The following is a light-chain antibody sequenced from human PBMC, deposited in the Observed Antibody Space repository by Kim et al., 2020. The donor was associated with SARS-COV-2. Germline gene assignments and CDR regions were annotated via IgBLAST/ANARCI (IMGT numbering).Light chain of an antibody. V-gene: IGKV3-15*01. CDR1: QSVSTN. CDR2: GAS. CDR3: QQYHNWPL. Sequence: SVSPGESATLSRRASQSVSTNVAWYQQKPGQAPRLLIYGASARATGIAARFSGSGSGTEFTLTISSLQSEDFAIYYCQQYHNWPLFGPGTKVDIK. J-gene: IGKJ3*01.